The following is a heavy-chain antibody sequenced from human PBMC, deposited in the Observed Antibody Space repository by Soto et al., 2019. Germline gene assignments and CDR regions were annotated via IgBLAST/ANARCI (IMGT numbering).Heavy chain of an antibody. V-gene: IGHV1-46*01. CDR3: ARAGLGPIAAADPYNWFDP. Sequence: GASVKVSCKASGYTFTSYYMHWVRQAPGQGLEWMGIINPSGGSTSYAQKFQGRVTMTRDTSTSTVYMELSSLRSEDTAVYYCARAGLGPIAAADPYNWFDPWGQGTLVTVSS. D-gene: IGHD6-13*01. J-gene: IGHJ5*02. CDR2: INPSGGST. CDR1: GYTFTSYY.